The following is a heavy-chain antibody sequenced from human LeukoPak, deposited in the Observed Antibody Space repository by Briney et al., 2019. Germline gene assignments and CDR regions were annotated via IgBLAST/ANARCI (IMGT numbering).Heavy chain of an antibody. V-gene: IGHV3-23*01. CDR1: GFTFSSYA. J-gene: IGHJ4*02. Sequence: GGSLRLSCAASGFTFSSYAMSWVRQAPGKGLEWVSGISGNGGATHYADSVKGRFTISRDSAKNSLYLQMNSLRAEDTGVYYCARDNRGWLQFYFDYWGQGTPVTVSS. CDR2: ISGNGGAT. D-gene: IGHD5-24*01. CDR3: ARDNRGWLQFYFDY.